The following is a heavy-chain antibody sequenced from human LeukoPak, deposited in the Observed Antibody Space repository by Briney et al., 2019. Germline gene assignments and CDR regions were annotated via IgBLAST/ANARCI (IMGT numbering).Heavy chain of an antibody. Sequence: PGGSLRFSCAASGFTFDDYAMHWVRQAPGKGLEWVSGISWNSGSIGYADSVKGRFAISRDNAKNSLYLQMNSLRAEDTALYYCARQGYSSGWYRDYNWFDPWGQGTLVTVSS. CDR2: ISWNSGSI. J-gene: IGHJ5*02. D-gene: IGHD6-19*01. CDR3: ARQGYSSGWYRDYNWFDP. CDR1: GFTFDDYA. V-gene: IGHV3-9*01.